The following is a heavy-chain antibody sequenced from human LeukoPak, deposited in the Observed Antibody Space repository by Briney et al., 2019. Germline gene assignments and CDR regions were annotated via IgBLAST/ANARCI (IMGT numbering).Heavy chain of an antibody. J-gene: IGHJ4*02. V-gene: IGHV3-9*01. CDR1: GFTFDDYA. D-gene: IGHD2-2*01. CDR2: INWNSGNI. CDR3: AKDGSSQLPNSYFDY. Sequence: SGGSLRLSCAVSGFTFDDYAMRWVRQAPGKGLEWVSGINWNSGNIGYADSVKGRFTISRDNAKNSLYLQMNSLRAEDTALYYCAKDGSSQLPNSYFDYWGQGTLVTVSS.